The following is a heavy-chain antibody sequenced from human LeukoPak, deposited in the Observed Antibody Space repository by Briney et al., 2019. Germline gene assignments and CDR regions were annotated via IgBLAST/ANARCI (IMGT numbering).Heavy chain of an antibody. CDR1: GFTFNTFN. CDR3: ARGHYDVLAASYKWTPDY. D-gene: IGHD3-9*01. CDR2: ITSGGDYT. J-gene: IGHJ4*02. Sequence: GGSVRLSCAASGFTFNTFNMNWLRQAPGKGLEGVSSITSGGDYTYSADSVTGRFTTSRDNAKNSLSLQLNSLRVEDTAVYYCARGHYDVLAASYKWTPDYWGQGTLVTVSS. V-gene: IGHV3-21*01.